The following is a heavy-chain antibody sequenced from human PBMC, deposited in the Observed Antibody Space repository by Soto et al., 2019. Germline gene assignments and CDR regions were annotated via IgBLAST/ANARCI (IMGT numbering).Heavy chain of an antibody. Sequence: GGSLRLSCAASGFTFSSYSMNWVRQAPGKGLEWVSSISSSSSYIYYADSVKGRFTISRDNAKNSLYLQMNSLRAEDTAVYYCARAGEVLHDYYYYYMDVWGKGTTVTVSS. J-gene: IGHJ6*03. V-gene: IGHV3-21*01. CDR1: GFTFSSYS. D-gene: IGHD3-10*01. CDR3: ARAGEVLHDYYYYYMDV. CDR2: ISSSSSYI.